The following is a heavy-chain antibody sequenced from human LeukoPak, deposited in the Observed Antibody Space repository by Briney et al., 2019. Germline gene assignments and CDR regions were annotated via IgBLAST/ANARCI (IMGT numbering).Heavy chain of an antibody. CDR1: GGSFSGYY. Sequence: PSETLSLTCAVYGGSFSGYYWSWIRQPPGKGLEWIGEINHSGSTNYNPSLKSRVTISVDTSKNQFSLKLSSVTAADTAVYYCASSGSYDVAVDYWGQGTLVTVSS. D-gene: IGHD1-26*01. CDR2: INHSGST. J-gene: IGHJ4*02. V-gene: IGHV4-34*01. CDR3: ASSGSYDVAVDY.